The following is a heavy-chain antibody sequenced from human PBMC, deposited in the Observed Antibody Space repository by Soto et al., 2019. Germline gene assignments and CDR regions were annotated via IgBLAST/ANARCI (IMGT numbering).Heavy chain of an antibody. D-gene: IGHD6-19*01. J-gene: IGHJ6*02. CDR3: ARDGGLVYYYGIDV. CDR1: GYTFTSYA. Sequence: ASVKVSCKASGYTFTSYAMHWVRQAPGQRLEWMGWINAGNGNTKYSQKFQGRVTITRDTSASTAYMELSSLRSEDTAVYYCARDGGLVYYYGIDVWGQGTTVTVSS. CDR2: INAGNGNT. V-gene: IGHV1-3*01.